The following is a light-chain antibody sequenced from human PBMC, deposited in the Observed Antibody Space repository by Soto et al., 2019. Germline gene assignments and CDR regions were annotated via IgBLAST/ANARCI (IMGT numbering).Light chain of an antibody. Sequence: ETVMTQSPATLSVSPGERATLSCRASQSVGTKLAWYQHKPGQAPRLLIYDASTRATGIPARFSGRGSGTEFTLTISSLQSEEFVVYFCQQYYNWYTYGQGTKLEIK. CDR1: QSVGTK. CDR2: DAS. V-gene: IGKV3-15*01. CDR3: QQYYNWYT. J-gene: IGKJ2*01.